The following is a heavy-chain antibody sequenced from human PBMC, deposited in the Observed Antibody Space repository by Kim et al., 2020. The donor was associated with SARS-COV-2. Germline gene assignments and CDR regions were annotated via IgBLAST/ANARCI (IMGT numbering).Heavy chain of an antibody. CDR2: INTNTGNP. V-gene: IGHV7-4-1*02. D-gene: IGHD2-21*02. Sequence: ASVKVSCKASGYTFTSYAMNWVRQAPGQGLEWMGWINTNTGNPTYAQGFTGRFVFSLDTSVSTAYLQISSLKAEDTAVYYCARANARPYCGGDCSTNWFDPWGQGTLVTVSS. J-gene: IGHJ5*02. CDR1: GYTFTSYA. CDR3: ARANARPYCGGDCSTNWFDP.